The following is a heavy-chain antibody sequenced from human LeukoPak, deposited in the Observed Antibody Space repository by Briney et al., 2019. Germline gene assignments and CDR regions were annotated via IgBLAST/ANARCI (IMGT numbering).Heavy chain of an antibody. CDR3: AKDRMVRGVIILGSSYFDY. J-gene: IGHJ4*02. V-gene: IGHV3-30*02. CDR2: IRYDGSNK. Sequence: GGSLRLSCAASGFTFSSYGMHWVRQAPGKGLEWVAFIRYDGSNKYYADSVKGRFTISRDNSKNTLYPQMNSLRAEGTAVYYCAKDRMVRGVIILGSSYFDYWGQGTLVTVSS. D-gene: IGHD3-10*01. CDR1: GFTFSSYG.